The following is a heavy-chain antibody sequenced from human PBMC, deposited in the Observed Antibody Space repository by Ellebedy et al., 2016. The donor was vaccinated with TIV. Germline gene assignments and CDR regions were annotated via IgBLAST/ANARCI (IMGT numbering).Heavy chain of an antibody. V-gene: IGHV5-51*01. CDR3: ARLYGYDYFDY. D-gene: IGHD2-8*01. Sequence: GESLKISCKGSGSTFTTYWICWVRQMPGKGLEWMGIFYPGDSDTRYSPSFQGQVTISVDKSINTAYLKWTSLKASDTAMYYCARLYGYDYFDYWGQGTLVTVSS. CDR2: FYPGDSDT. CDR1: GSTFTTYW. J-gene: IGHJ4*02.